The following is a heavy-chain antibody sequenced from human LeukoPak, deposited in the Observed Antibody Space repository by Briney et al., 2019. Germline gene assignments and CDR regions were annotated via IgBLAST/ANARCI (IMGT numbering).Heavy chain of an antibody. CDR2: IYHSGST. D-gene: IGHD2-2*01. CDR3: AKRYCSSTTCYDDRGALDY. V-gene: IGHV4-59*08. J-gene: IGHJ4*02. Sequence: SETLSLTCTVSGGSISSYYWSWIRQPPGKGLEWIGSIYHSGSTYYNPSLKSRVTISVDTSKNQFSLKLSSVTAADTAVYYCAKRYCSSTTCYDDRGALDYWGQGTLVTVSS. CDR1: GGSISSYY.